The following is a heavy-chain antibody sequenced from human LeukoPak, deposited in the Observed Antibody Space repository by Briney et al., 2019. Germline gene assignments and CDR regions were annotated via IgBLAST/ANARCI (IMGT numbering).Heavy chain of an antibody. CDR2: INPSGGTT. D-gene: IGHD2-2*01. Sequence: ASVKVSCKASGYTFTRYYMHWVRQAPGHGLEWVRIINPSGGTTRYAQKFKGRVTMTSDTSTSTVYMELSSLRYEDTAVYYCARESGPNCTSTSCPMGVWGQGTTVTVSS. J-gene: IGHJ6*02. V-gene: IGHV1-46*01. CDR1: GYTFTRYY. CDR3: ARESGPNCTSTSCPMGV.